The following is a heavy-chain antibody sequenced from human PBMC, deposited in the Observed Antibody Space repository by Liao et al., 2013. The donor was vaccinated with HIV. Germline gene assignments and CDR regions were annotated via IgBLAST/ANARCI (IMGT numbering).Heavy chain of an antibody. V-gene: IGHV4-4*07. D-gene: IGHD3-16*02. CDR3: ARDGIDVWGSYRYLDF. Sequence: QVQLQESGPGLVKPSETLPLTCTVSGGSISSFQWNWIRQPAGKGLEWIGRIYTSGSTNYNPSLKSRVTMSVDTSKNQFSLKLTSVTAADTAVYYCARDGIDVWGSYRYLDFWGQGTLVTVSS. CDR2: IYTSGST. CDR1: GGSISSFQ. J-gene: IGHJ4*02.